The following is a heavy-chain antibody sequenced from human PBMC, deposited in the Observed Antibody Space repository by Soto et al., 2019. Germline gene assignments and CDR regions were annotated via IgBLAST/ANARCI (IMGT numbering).Heavy chain of an antibody. J-gene: IGHJ4*02. CDR1: VFTFTTYG. CDR2: ISASDCST. CDR3: AKVSGGWYYFDY. Sequence: EVQVLESGGGLVQSGGSLRLSCAASVFTFTTYGLNWVLQAPGKWLEWAATISASDCSTYYADSVKGRFTISRDTDKNTLYLQMDSLRADGTAVYYCAKVSGGWYYFDYWGQVTLVTVSS. D-gene: IGHD6-19*01. V-gene: IGHV3-23*01.